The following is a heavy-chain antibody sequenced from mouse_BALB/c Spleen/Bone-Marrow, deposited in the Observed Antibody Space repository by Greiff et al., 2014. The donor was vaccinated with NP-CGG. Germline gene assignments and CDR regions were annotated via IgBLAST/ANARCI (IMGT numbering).Heavy chain of an antibody. CDR1: GYTFTSYW. CDR3: ARWRYYFDY. CDR2: IYPGDGDT. V-gene: IGHV1-87*01. D-gene: IGHD2-3*01. J-gene: IGHJ2*01. Sequence: QVHVKQSGAELARPGASVKLSCKASGYTFTSYWMQWVKQGPGQGLEWIGAIYPGDGDTRYTQKFKGKATLTADKSSSTAYMQLSSLASEDSAVYYCARWRYYFDYWGQGTTLTVSS.